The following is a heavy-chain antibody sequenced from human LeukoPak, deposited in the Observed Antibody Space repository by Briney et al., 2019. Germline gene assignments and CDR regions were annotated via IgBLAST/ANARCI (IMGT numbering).Heavy chain of an antibody. J-gene: IGHJ4*02. D-gene: IGHD3-9*01. CDR2: INPSGGST. CDR3: ARSGRFTPTDILTGPYFDY. CDR1: GYTFTSYY. V-gene: IGHV1-46*01. Sequence: ASVKVSCKASGYTFTSYYMHWVRQAPGQGLEWMGIINPSGGSTSYAQKLQGRVTMTRDTSTSTVYMELSSLRSEDTAVYYCARSGRFTPTDILTGPYFDYWGQGTLVTVSS.